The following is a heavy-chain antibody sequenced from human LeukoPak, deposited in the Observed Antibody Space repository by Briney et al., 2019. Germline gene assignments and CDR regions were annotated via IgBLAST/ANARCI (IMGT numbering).Heavy chain of an antibody. D-gene: IGHD3-3*01. CDR2: ISYDGSNK. V-gene: IGHV3-30-3*01. CDR3: AREIRYYDFWSGYYPYYYYGMDV. Sequence: GGSLRLSCAASGFTFSSYAMHWVRQAPGKGLEWVAVISYDGSNKYYADSVKGRFTISRDNSKNTLYLQMNSLRAEDTAVYYCAREIRYYDFWSGYYPYYYYGMDVWGQGTLVTVSS. J-gene: IGHJ6*02. CDR1: GFTFSSYA.